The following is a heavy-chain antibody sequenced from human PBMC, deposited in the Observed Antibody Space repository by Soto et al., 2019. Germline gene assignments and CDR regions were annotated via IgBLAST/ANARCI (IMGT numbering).Heavy chain of an antibody. D-gene: IGHD6-13*01. Sequence: EVQLVESGGGLVKPGGSLRLSCAASGFTFSNAWMNWVRQAPGKGLEWVGRIKSKTDGGTTDYAAPVKGRFTISRDDSKNTLYLQMNSLHNEDTPVTSCTAARGHSSSWHIGYWGQGTLVTVSS. J-gene: IGHJ4*02. V-gene: IGHV3-15*07. CDR2: IKSKTDGGTT. CDR1: GFTFSNAW. CDR3: TAARGHSSSWHIGY.